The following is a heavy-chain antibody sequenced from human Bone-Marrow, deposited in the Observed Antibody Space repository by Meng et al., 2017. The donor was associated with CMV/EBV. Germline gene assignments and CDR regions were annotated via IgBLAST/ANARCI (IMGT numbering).Heavy chain of an antibody. V-gene: IGHV1-2*02. CDR3: ATFYNWNYHHGMDV. D-gene: IGHD1-20*01. CDR1: GGTFSSYA. Sequence: ASVKVSCKASGGTFSSYAISWVRQAPGQGLEWMGWVNPNSGGTNYAQKFQGRVTMTRDTSISTAYVELSRLRSDDTAVYYCATFYNWNYHHGMDVWGQGTTVTVSS. CDR2: VNPNSGGT. J-gene: IGHJ6*02.